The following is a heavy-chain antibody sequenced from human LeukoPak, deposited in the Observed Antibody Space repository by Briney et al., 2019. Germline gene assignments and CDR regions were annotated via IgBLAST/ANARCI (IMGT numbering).Heavy chain of an antibody. V-gene: IGHV1-2*02. CDR2: INPNSGGT. CDR1: GYTFTGYY. D-gene: IGHD2-2*01. Sequence: GASVKVSCKASGYTFTGYYMHWVRQAPGQGLEWMGWINPNSGGTNYAQKFQGRVTMTRDTSISTAYMELSRLRSDDTAVYYCASLKWYCSSTSCYHPPEDQNYYMDVWGKGTTVTVSS. J-gene: IGHJ6*03. CDR3: ASLKWYCSSTSCYHPPEDQNYYMDV.